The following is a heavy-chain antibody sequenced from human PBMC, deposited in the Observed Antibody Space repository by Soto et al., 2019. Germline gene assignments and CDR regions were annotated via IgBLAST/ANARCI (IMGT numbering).Heavy chain of an antibody. CDR2: INPNSGGT. CDR1: GYTFTGYY. J-gene: IGHJ6*02. Sequence: ASVKVSCKASGYTFTGYYMHWVRQAPGQGLEWMGWINPNSGGTNYAQKFQGWVTMTRDTSISTAYMELSRLRSDDTAVYYCARGVVVVQYYYYGMDVWGQGTTVRLL. D-gene: IGHD3-22*01. V-gene: IGHV1-2*04. CDR3: ARGVVVVQYYYYGMDV.